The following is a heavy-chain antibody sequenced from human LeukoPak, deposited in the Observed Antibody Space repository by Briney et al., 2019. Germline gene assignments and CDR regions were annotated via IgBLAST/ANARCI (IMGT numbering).Heavy chain of an antibody. CDR2: IIPIFGTA. J-gene: IGHJ4*02. CDR3: ARLAGYSSGWYRFDY. Sequence: SVKVSCKASGGAFSSYAISWVRQAPGQGLEWMGGIIPIFGTANYAQKFQGRVTITADESTSTAYMELSSLRSEDTAVYYCARLAGYSSGWYRFDYWGQGTLVTVSS. CDR1: GGAFSSYA. V-gene: IGHV1-69*01. D-gene: IGHD6-19*01.